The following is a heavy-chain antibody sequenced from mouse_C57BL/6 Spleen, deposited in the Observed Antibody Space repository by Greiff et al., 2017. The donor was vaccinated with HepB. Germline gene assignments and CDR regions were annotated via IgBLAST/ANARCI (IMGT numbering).Heavy chain of an antibody. V-gene: IGHV1-62-2*01. CDR3: VRHGYDGFLDY. D-gene: IGHD2-3*01. J-gene: IGHJ2*01. CDR2: VYPGSGSI. CDR1: GYTFTEYT. Sequence: QVQLQQSGAVLVKPGASVKLSCKASGYTFTEYTIHWAKQRSGQGLEWIGWVYPGSGSIKYNEKLKDKGTLTADKSSNTVYIDLSRLTSEDSAVYFCVRHGYDGFLDYWGQGTTLTVSS.